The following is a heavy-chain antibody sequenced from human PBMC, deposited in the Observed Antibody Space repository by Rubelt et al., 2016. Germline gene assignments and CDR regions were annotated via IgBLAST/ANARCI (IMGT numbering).Heavy chain of an antibody. J-gene: IGHJ3*02. CDR1: GGSISSSSYY. CDR2: IYYSGST. Sequence: QLQLQESGPGLVKPSETLSLTCTVSGGSISSSSYYWGWIRQPPGRGLEWIGSIYYSGSTYYNPSLRSWVTIAVEKSKNQFSLKLSYVTGADTAVYYCARHPRNSNAFDIWGQGTTVTVSS. V-gene: IGHV4-39*01. CDR3: ARHPRNSNAFDI. D-gene: IGHD1-7*01.